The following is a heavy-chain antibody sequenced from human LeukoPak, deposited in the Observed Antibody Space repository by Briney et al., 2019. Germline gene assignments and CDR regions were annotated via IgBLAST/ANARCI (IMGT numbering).Heavy chain of an antibody. CDR1: GGSISSSSYY. V-gene: IGHV4-39*07. D-gene: IGHD2-2*01. J-gene: IGHJ5*02. CDR2: IYYSGST. CDR3: ARYSQIVPAATLNWFDP. Sequence: TSETLSLTCTVSGGSISSSSYYWGWIRQPPGKGLEWIGSIYYSGSTYYNPSLKSRFTISVDTSKNQFSLKLSSVTAADTAVYYRARYSQIVPAATLNWFDPWGQGTLVTVSS.